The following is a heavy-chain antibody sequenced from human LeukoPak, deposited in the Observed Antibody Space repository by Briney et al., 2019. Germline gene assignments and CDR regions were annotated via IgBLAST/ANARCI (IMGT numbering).Heavy chain of an antibody. V-gene: IGHV4-4*07. CDR1: GGPMSDSY. CDR3: ARILDRDA. Sequence: PSETLSLTCTVSGGPMSDSYRYWIRHSAATGMEWIGRIHAIGSTNYNPSLKSRVIISLDTSKNQFSLSLSAVTAADTATYYCARILDRDAWGQGTLVTVSP. D-gene: IGHD3-22*01. CDR2: IHAIGST. J-gene: IGHJ3*01.